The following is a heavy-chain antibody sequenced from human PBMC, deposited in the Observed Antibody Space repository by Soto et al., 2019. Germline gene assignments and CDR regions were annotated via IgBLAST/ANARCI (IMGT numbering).Heavy chain of an antibody. J-gene: IGHJ5*02. CDR2: VNGGNGYT. D-gene: IGHD4-17*01. V-gene: IGHV1-3*01. CDR3: ARQASTVTNNWFAP. CDR1: GYTFTTYS. Sequence: QVQLVQSGAEVMKPGASVKISCKASGYTFTTYSIHWVRQAPGQRLEWMGWVNGGNGYTKYSQNFQGRVAITRDTSATTAYMGLSSLTSEDTAVYYCARQASTVTNNWFAPWGQGTQVTVSS.